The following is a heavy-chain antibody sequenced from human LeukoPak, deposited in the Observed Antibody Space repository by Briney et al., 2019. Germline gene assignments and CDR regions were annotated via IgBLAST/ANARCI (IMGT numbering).Heavy chain of an antibody. Sequence: PSETLSLTCTVSGGSISSGGYYWSWIRQHPGKGLEWIGYIYYSGSTYYNPSLKSRVTISVDTSKNQFSLKLSSVTAADTAVYYCASSGGESYYYDSSGCYTFDYWGQGTLVTVSS. V-gene: IGHV4-31*03. J-gene: IGHJ4*02. CDR1: GGSISSGGYY. CDR3: ASSGGESYYYDSSGCYTFDY. D-gene: IGHD3-22*01. CDR2: IYYSGST.